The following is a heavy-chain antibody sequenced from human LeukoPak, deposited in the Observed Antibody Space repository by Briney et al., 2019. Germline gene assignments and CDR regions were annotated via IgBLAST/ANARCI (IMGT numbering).Heavy chain of an antibody. CDR2: ISYDGSNK. V-gene: IGHV3-30*04. CDR1: GFTFSSYA. D-gene: IGHD2-15*01. J-gene: IGHJ4*02. Sequence: GGSLRLSCAASGFTFSSYAMHWVRQAPGKGLEWVAVISYDGSNKYYADSVKGRFTISRDNSKNTLYLQMNSLRAEDTAVYYCASPLGYCSGGSCYGVDYWGQGTLVTVSS. CDR3: ASPLGYCSGGSCYGVDY.